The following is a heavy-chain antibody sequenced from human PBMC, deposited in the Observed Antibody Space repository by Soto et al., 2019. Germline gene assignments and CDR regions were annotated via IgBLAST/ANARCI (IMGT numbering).Heavy chain of an antibody. J-gene: IGHJ4*02. CDR2: ISSGGGTI. CDR3: AKEEAVLTSDH. V-gene: IGHV3-23*01. D-gene: IGHD2-15*01. Sequence: GSLRLSCEASGFSFSSYSMSWVRQAPGRGLEWVSSISSGGGTITYAESVKGRFTISRDNSKGTLSLQMNSLRGDDTAVYYCAKEEAVLTSDHWGQGTLVTVSS. CDR1: GFSFSSYS.